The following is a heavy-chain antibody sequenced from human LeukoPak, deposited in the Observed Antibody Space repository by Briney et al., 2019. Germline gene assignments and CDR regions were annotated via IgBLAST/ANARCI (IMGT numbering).Heavy chain of an antibody. CDR3: ARRYCSGGSCSRNAFDI. Sequence: SETLSLTCAVYGGSFSGYYWSWSRQPPGKGLEWIGEINHSGSANYNPSLKSRVTISVDTAKNQFSLKLSSVTAADTAVYYRARRYCSGGSCSRNAFDIWGQGTMVTVSS. CDR1: GGSFSGYY. CDR2: INHSGSA. V-gene: IGHV4-34*01. J-gene: IGHJ3*02. D-gene: IGHD2-15*01.